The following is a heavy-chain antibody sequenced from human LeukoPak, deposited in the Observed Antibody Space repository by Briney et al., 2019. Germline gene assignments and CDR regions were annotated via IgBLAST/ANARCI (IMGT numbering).Heavy chain of an antibody. CDR2: IHYSGST. D-gene: IGHD3-22*01. J-gene: IGHJ3*02. CDR1: GGSISTYY. Sequence: PSETLSLTCAVSGGSISTYYWSWIRQPPRKGLEWTGYIHYSGSTNYNPSLKSRVTILVDTSKNQFSLRLSSVTAADTAVYYCARGGLDSNGYWTAFDIWGQGTMVTVSS. CDR3: ARGGLDSNGYWTAFDI. V-gene: IGHV4-59*01.